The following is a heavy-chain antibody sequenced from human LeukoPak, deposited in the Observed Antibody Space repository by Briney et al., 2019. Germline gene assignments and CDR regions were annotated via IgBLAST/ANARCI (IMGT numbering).Heavy chain of an antibody. CDR1: GGSISSSSYS. D-gene: IGHD6-19*01. J-gene: IGHJ4*02. CDR3: ARHHIAVAGTGYFDY. V-gene: IGHV4-39*01. CDR2: IYYSGST. Sequence: SETLSLTCTVSGGSISSSSYSWGWIRQPPGKGLEWIGSIYYSGSTYYNPSLKSRVTISVDTSKNQFSLKLSSVTAADTAVYYCARHHIAVAGTGYFDYWGQGTLVTVSS.